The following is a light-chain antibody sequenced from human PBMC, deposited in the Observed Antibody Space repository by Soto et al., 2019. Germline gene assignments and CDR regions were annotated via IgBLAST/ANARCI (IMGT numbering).Light chain of an antibody. J-gene: IGLJ2*01. V-gene: IGLV2-14*01. CDR1: SSDVGASDY. CDR2: EIS. Sequence: QSALTQPASVSESPGQSITISCTGTSSDVGASDYVSWYQQHPGKAPQLIIYEISNRPSGVSNRFSGSKSGNTASLTISGLQAEDESDYYCSSYTTSPTLVFGGGTKVTVL. CDR3: SSYTTSPTLV.